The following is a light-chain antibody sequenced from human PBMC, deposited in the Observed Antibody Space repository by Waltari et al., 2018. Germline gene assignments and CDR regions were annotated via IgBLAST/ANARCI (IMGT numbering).Light chain of an antibody. J-gene: IGLJ2*01. V-gene: IGLV2-11*01. CDR3: CSYAGSYSWI. CDR2: DVS. Sequence: QAALTQPRSVSGSPGQSVTISCIVTSSDIGDYPFVSWYQHHPGTAPKLMIYDVSKRPSGVSDRFSGSKSGNAASLTISGLQAEDEADYYCCSYAGSYSWIFGGGTRVTVL. CDR1: SSDIGDYPF.